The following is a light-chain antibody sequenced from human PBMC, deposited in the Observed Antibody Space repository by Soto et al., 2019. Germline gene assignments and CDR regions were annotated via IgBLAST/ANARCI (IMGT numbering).Light chain of an antibody. Sequence: EIVLTQSPGTLSLSPGERATLSCRASESVFRNYLAWYQQRPGQTPRLLIYGASTRATATPDRFSGSGSGTDFTLTISRLEPEDFAVYYCQQYANSLSFGGGTKVEI. CDR2: GAS. V-gene: IGKV3-20*01. CDR1: ESVFRNY. J-gene: IGKJ4*01. CDR3: QQYANSLS.